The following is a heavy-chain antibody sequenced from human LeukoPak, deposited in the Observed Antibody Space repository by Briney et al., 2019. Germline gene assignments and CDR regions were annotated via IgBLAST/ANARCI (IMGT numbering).Heavy chain of an antibody. CDR1: GYIFTAYY. V-gene: IGHV1-2*02. Sequence: GASVKVSCKTSGYIFTAYYMHWVRQAPGQGLEWMGWINPNSGGTNYAQKFQGRVTMTRDTSISTAYMELSRLRSDDTAVYYCARYDYSNLDMAEYFQHWGQGTLVTVSS. CDR3: ARYDYSNLDMAEYFQH. D-gene: IGHD4-11*01. CDR2: INPNSGGT. J-gene: IGHJ1*01.